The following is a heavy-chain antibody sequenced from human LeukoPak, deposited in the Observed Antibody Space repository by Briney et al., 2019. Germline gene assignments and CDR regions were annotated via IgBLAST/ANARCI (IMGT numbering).Heavy chain of an antibody. CDR3: ARDYDFWSGYYTSWFDP. CDR2: IYTSGST. J-gene: IGHJ5*02. V-gene: IGHV4-4*07. CDR1: GGSFSGYY. D-gene: IGHD3-3*01. Sequence: TSETLSLTCAVYGGSFSGYYWSWIRQPPGKGLEWIGRIYTSGSTNYNPSLKSRVTMSVDTSKNQFSLKLSSVTAADTAVYYCARDYDFWSGYYTSWFDPWGQGTLVTVSS.